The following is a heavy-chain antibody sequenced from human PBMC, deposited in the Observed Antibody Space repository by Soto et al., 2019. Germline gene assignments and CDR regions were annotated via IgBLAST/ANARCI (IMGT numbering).Heavy chain of an antibody. CDR1: GYIFSNYL. J-gene: IGHJ4*02. Sequence: QVQLVQSGAEVKKPGASVKVSCKASGYIFSNYLLHWVRQAPGQRLEWMGWINAGNGDTKYSQKFQGGVTFTRDTSASTVYMELSSLRSEGMAVYYCASPSYGSGNFLWGQGTVVTVSS. CDR3: ASPSYGSGNFL. D-gene: IGHD3-10*01. CDR2: INAGNGDT. V-gene: IGHV1-3*01.